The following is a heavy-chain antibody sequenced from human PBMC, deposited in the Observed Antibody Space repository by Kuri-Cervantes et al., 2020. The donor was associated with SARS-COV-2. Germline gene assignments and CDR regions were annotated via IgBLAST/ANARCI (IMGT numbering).Heavy chain of an antibody. J-gene: IGHJ4*02. CDR3: ASLTGTTYGALDY. D-gene: IGHD1-7*01. Sequence: ASVKVSCKAPESTFPNYDINWVRQATGQGLEWMGWISAYNGNTNYAQKLQGRVTMTTDTSTSTAYMELRSLRSDDTAVYYCASLTGTTYGALDYWGQGTLVTVSS. CDR2: ISAYNGNT. CDR1: ESTFPNYD. V-gene: IGHV1-18*01.